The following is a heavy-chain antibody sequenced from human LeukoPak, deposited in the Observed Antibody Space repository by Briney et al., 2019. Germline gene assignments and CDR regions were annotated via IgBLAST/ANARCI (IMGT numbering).Heavy chain of an antibody. Sequence: GGSLRLSCAASGFTFRSYWMHWVRQAPGKGLVWVSRINSDGSSTSYADSVKGRFTISRDNAKNTLYLQMNSLRAEDTAVYYCARGRGSSTSPYYFDYWGQGTLVTVSS. J-gene: IGHJ4*02. CDR3: ARGRGSSTSPYYFDY. CDR2: INSDGSST. CDR1: GFTFRSYW. D-gene: IGHD2-2*01. V-gene: IGHV3-74*01.